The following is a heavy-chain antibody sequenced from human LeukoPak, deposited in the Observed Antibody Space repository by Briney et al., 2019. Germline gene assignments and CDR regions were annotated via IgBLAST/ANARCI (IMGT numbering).Heavy chain of an antibody. V-gene: IGHV1-46*01. Sequence: ASVKVSCTASGYTFTSYYMHWVRQAPGQGLEWMGIINPSGGSTSYAQKFQGRVTMTRDTSTSTVYMELSSLRSEDTAVYYCAREASSGWYLDYWGQGTLVTVSS. CDR1: GYTFTSYY. CDR2: INPSGGST. CDR3: AREASSGWYLDY. J-gene: IGHJ4*02. D-gene: IGHD6-19*01.